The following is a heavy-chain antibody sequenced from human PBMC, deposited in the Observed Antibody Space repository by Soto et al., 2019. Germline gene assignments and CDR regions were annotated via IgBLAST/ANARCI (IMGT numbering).Heavy chain of an antibody. CDR2: ISGSGHTS. CDR3: AKHTGNDPAGSHLDA. J-gene: IGHJ5*02. CDR1: GLTFTSHA. Sequence: EVPLLESGGGLVQPGGSLRISCAASGLTFTSHAMTWVRRAPGKGLEWVSAISGSGHTSFYADSGKGRFTNYSDNSKNTLFLKMGGLGTADKAIDYCAKHTGNDPAGSHLDAWGQGTLVTVSS. D-gene: IGHD1-1*01. V-gene: IGHV3-23*01.